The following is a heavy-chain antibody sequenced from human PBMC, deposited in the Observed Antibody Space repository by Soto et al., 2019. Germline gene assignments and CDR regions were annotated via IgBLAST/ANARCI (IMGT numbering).Heavy chain of an antibody. CDR2: IYYSGST. D-gene: IGHD3-22*01. Sequence: QVQLQESGPGLVKPSQTLSLTCTVSGGSISSGGYYWSWIRQHPGKGLEWIGYIYYSGSTYYNPYLKSRVTISVDTSKNQFSLKLSSVTAADTAVYYCARDYYDSSGYLPAYYYYGMDVWGQGTTVTVSS. CDR1: GGSISSGGYY. V-gene: IGHV4-31*03. CDR3: ARDYYDSSGYLPAYYYYGMDV. J-gene: IGHJ6*02.